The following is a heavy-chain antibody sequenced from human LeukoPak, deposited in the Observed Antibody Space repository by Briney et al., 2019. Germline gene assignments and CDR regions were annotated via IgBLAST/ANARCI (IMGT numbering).Heavy chain of an antibody. V-gene: IGHV1-58*02. CDR3: ARGKNVLLWFGELLPDY. CDR1: GFTFTSSA. J-gene: IGHJ4*02. D-gene: IGHD3-10*01. Sequence: ASVKVSCKASGFTFTSSAMQWVRQARGQRLEWIGWIVVGSGNTNYAQKFQERVTMTRDTSISTAYMELSRLRSDDTAVYYCARGKNVLLWFGELLPDYWGRGTLVTVSS. CDR2: IVVGSGNT.